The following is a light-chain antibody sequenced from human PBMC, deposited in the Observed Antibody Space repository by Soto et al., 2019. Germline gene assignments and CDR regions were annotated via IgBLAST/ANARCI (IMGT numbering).Light chain of an antibody. CDR1: QSINSW. CDR3: QEYVYSST. V-gene: IGKV1-5*01. Sequence: DIQMTQSPSTLSASVGDRVTITCRASQSINSWLSWYQQSPGKAPKLLIYHASTLESGVPSRFSGSGSGTEFNLSISSLQPDDFATYYCQEYVYSSTFCGGTKVEIK. CDR2: HAS. J-gene: IGKJ4*01.